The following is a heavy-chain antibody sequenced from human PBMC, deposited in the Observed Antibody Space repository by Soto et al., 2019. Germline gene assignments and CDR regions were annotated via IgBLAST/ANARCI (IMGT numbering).Heavy chain of an antibody. J-gene: IGHJ6*02. CDR3: RGDRSYDTTYYYYGMDV. CDR2: INHSGST. V-gene: IGHV4-34*01. CDR1: GGSFSGYY. D-gene: IGHD5-12*01. Sequence: SETLSLTCAVYGGSFSGYYWSWIRQPPGKGLEWIGEINHSGSTNYNPPLKSRVTISVDTSKNQFSLKLSSVTAADTAVYYCRGDRSYDTTYYYYGMDVWGQGTTVTVSS.